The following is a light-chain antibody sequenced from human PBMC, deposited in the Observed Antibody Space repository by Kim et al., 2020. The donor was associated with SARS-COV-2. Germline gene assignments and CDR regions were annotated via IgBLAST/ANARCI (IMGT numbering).Light chain of an antibody. V-gene: IGLV1-40*01. J-gene: IGLJ3*02. Sequence: QRLTISSTGSSSNIGAGYDEHWYQQLPGTAPNLLIYSNSNRPSGFPDRFSGSKSGTSASLAITGLQAEDEADYYCQSYDSSLSGWVFGGGTQLTVL. CDR2: SNS. CDR3: QSYDSSLSGWV. CDR1: SSNIGAGYD.